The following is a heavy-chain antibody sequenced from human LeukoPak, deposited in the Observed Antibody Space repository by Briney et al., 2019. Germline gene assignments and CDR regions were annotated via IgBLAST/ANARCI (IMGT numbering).Heavy chain of an antibody. CDR3: ARAPRRASSWYDY. D-gene: IGHD6-13*01. Sequence: GASVKVSCKASGYIFTDYYIHWVRQAPGQGVGWMGWINPNNGGTNSAQKFQGRLTMTRDTSIDTAYMEVSSLTSDDTAVYSCARAPRRASSWYDYWGQGTLVTVSS. V-gene: IGHV1-2*02. CDR1: GYIFTDYY. CDR2: INPNNGGT. J-gene: IGHJ4*02.